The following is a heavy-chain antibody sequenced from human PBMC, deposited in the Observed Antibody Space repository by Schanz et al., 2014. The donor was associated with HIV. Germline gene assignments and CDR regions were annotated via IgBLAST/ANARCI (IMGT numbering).Heavy chain of an antibody. CDR3: AKGTIFHGDCLDY. V-gene: IGHV3-23*01. CDR2: MRGSDDST. Sequence: EVKLSESGGGLVQPGGSLRLSCVASGFTFSTYAMSWVRQAPGKGLEWVSGMRGSDDSTFYADSVKGRFTISRVNSKNTLYLQMNSLRGEDTAVYYCAKGTIFHGDCLDYWGQGTLVTVSS. CDR1: GFTFSTYA. D-gene: IGHD4-17*01. J-gene: IGHJ4*02.